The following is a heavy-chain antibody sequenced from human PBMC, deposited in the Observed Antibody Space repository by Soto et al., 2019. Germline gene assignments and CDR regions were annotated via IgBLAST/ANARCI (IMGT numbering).Heavy chain of an antibody. CDR3: ARGRHRYYYDSSGYRYFDY. CDR2: IYHSGST. Sequence: PSETLSLTCAVSGGSISSGGYSWSWIRQPPGKGLEWIGYIYHSGSTYYNPSLKSRVTISVDTSKNQFSLKLSSVTAADTAVYYCARGRHRYYYDSSGYRYFDYWGQGTLVTVSS. J-gene: IGHJ4*02. D-gene: IGHD3-22*01. CDR1: GGSISSGGYS. V-gene: IGHV4-30-2*01.